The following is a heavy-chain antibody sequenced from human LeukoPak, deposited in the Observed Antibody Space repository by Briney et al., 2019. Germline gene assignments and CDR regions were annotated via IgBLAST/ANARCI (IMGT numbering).Heavy chain of an antibody. CDR2: TYYRSKWYN. Sequence: SQTLSLTCAISGDSVSSNSAAWNWIRQSPSRGLEWLGRTYYRSKWYNDYAESVKSRITINPDTSKNQFSLQLNSVTPEGTAVYYCARGHVSMVVWYFDYWGQGTLVTVSS. CDR1: GDSVSSNSAA. V-gene: IGHV6-1*01. CDR3: ARGHVSMVVWYFDY. D-gene: IGHD3-10*01. J-gene: IGHJ4*02.